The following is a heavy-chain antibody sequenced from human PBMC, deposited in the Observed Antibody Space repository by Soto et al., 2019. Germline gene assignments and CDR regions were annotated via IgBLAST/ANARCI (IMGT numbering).Heavy chain of an antibody. V-gene: IGHV4-59*01. J-gene: IGHJ6*02. CDR2: IYYSGST. Sequence: QVQLQESGPGLVKPSETLSLTCTVSGDSISDYYWSWIRQPPGKGLEWIGYIYYSGSTNYNPSLKSRVTISVDTSKNQFSLKLSSVTAADTAVYYCARARWLVGYYYYYALDAWGQGTTVNVSS. D-gene: IGHD6-19*01. CDR1: GDSISDYY. CDR3: ARARWLVGYYYYYALDA.